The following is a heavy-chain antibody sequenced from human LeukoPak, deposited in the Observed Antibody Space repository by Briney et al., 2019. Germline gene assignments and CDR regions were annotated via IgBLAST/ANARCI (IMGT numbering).Heavy chain of an antibody. V-gene: IGHV3-11*04. CDR1: RFTFSNAW. CDR2: ISSSGSTI. CDR3: ARDGYYYDSSGYSPFDY. Sequence: PGGSLRLSCVVSRFTFSNAWMSWVRQAPGKGLEWVSYISSSGSTIYYADSVKGRFTISRDNAKNSLYLQMNSLRAEDTAVYYCARDGYYYDSSGYSPFDYWGQGTLVTVSS. J-gene: IGHJ4*02. D-gene: IGHD3-22*01.